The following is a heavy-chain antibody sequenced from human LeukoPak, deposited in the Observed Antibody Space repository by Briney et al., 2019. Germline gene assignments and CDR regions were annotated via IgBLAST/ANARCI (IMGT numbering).Heavy chain of an antibody. CDR2: IYYSGST. CDR3: ARATVTTPYYYYYGMDV. Sequence: PSETLSLTCTVSGAPLSSSSYYWGWLRQPPGKGLEWIASIYYSGSTYFNPSLKSRVTISVDTSKNQFSLKLSSVTAADTAVYYCARATVTTPYYYYYGMDVWGQGTTVTVSS. CDR1: GAPLSSSSYY. D-gene: IGHD4-17*01. V-gene: IGHV4-39*07. J-gene: IGHJ6*02.